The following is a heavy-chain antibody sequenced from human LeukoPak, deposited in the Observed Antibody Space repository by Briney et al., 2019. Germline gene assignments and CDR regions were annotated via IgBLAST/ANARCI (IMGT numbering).Heavy chain of an antibody. J-gene: IGHJ6*02. V-gene: IGHV3-48*04. CDR3: ARTGRYYYYGMDV. CDR1: GFTFSSYS. CDR2: ISSSGSTI. Sequence: GGSLRLSCAASGFTFSSYSMNWVRQAPGKGLEWVSYISSSGSTIYYADSVKGRFTISRDNAKNSLYLQMNSLRAEDTAVYYCARTGRYYYYGMDVWGQGTTVTVSS.